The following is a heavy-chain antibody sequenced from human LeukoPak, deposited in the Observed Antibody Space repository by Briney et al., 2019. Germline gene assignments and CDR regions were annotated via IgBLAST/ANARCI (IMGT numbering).Heavy chain of an antibody. CDR3: ASRDYSGRHFDY. CDR1: GGSISSYY. V-gene: IGHV4-59*01. J-gene: IGHJ4*02. CDR2: MYYSGST. Sequence: SETLSLTRTVSGGSISSYYWSWLRQPPRRGRAWTGYMYYSGSTNHNPSLKSPLTISVDTSKNQISLKLSSVTAADTAMYYCASRDYSGRHFDYWGQGTLVTVSS. D-gene: IGHD4-23*01.